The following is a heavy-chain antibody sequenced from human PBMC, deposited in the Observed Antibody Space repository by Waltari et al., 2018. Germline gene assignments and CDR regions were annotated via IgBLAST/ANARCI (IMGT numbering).Heavy chain of an antibody. J-gene: IGHJ5*02. CDR3: TKAQYGYGGSYDWFDP. V-gene: IGHV3-9*01. CDR2: ISWNSDYR. Sequence: EVYLVESGGALVQAGRSLRRSCAAAGFTFDDYAMHWVRQAPGKGLEWVSGISWNSDYRGYADSVKGRFTISRDNGKNTVYLQMNSLRPEDTALYYCTKAQYGYGGSYDWFDPWGQGTLVTVSS. CDR1: GFTFDDYA. D-gene: IGHD1-26*01.